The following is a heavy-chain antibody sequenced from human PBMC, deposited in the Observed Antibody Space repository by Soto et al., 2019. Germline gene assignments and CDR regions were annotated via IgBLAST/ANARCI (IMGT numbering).Heavy chain of an antibody. J-gene: IGHJ3*02. CDR1: GFTFGDYY. CDR2: ISSSSSYT. D-gene: IGHD6-13*01. V-gene: IGHV3-11*06. Sequence: PGGSLSLSCAASGFTFGDYYMSWIRQAPGKGLEWVSYISSSSSYTNYADSVKGRFTISRDNAKNSLYLQMNSLRAEDTAVYYCARDLRGLDAAGDLDAFDIWGQGTMVTVSS. CDR3: ARDLRGLDAAGDLDAFDI.